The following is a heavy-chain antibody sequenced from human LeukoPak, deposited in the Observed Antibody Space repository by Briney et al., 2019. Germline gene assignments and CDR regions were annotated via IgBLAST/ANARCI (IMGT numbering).Heavy chain of an antibody. V-gene: IGHV3-21*01. Sequence: GGSLRLSCAASGFTFSSYSMNWVRQAPGKGLEWVSSISSSSSYIYYADSVKGRFTISRDNAKNSLYLQMNSLRAEDTAVYYCASDSSGSMGLGVWGQGTTVTVSS. D-gene: IGHD3-10*01. J-gene: IGHJ6*02. CDR1: GFTFSSYS. CDR2: ISSSSSYI. CDR3: ASDSSGSMGLGV.